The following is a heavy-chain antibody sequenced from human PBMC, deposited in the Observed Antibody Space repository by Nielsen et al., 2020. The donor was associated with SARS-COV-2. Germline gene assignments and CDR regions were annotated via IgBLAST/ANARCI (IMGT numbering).Heavy chain of an antibody. D-gene: IGHD3-22*01. Sequence: SVKVSCKASGGTFSSYTISWVRQAPGQGLEWMGRIIPILGIANYAQKFQGRVTITADKSTSTAYMELSSLRSEDTAVYYCAKVRWSNGDYYDSSGYDGWGQGTLVTVSS. V-gene: IGHV1-69*02. J-gene: IGHJ4*02. CDR1: GGTFSSYT. CDR3: AKVRWSNGDYYDSSGYDG. CDR2: IIPILGIA.